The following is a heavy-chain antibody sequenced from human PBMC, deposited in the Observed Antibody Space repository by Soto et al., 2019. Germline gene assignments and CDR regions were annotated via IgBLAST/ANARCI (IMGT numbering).Heavy chain of an antibody. CDR1: GFTFSTFS. V-gene: IGHV3-48*02. J-gene: IGHJ6*02. Sequence: EVQLVESGGGLVQPGGSLRLSCAASGFTFSTFSMNWVRQAPGKGLEWISYISSSSTKIYYADSVKGRFTISRDKAKNSLYLQMNSLKDDDTAVYYCARGHGMDVWGQGTTVTVSS. CDR2: ISSSSTKI. CDR3: ARGHGMDV.